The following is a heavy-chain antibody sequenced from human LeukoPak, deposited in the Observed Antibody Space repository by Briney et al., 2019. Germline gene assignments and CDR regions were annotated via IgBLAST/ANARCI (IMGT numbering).Heavy chain of an antibody. J-gene: IGHJ4*02. CDR2: IRGSGGDT. CDR3: VRHSVGPDY. V-gene: IGHV3-23*01. Sequence: PGGSLRLSCAASGFTFSSYAMSWVRQAPGQGLEWVSTIRGSGGDTYYADSVKGRFTISRDNSKNTLHLQMNSLRAEDTAVYYCVRHSVGPDYWGQGTLITVSS. CDR1: GFTFSSYA.